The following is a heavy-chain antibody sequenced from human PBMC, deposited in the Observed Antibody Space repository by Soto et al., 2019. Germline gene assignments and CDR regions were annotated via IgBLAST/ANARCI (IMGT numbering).Heavy chain of an antibody. CDR1: GYTFTSYA. D-gene: IGHD2-8*01. CDR2: INAGNGNT. V-gene: IGHV1-3*01. Sequence: GASVKVSCKASGYTFTSYAMHWVRQAPGQRLEWMGWINAGNGNTKYSQSLQGRLTMTTDTSTTTAYMELRSLRSDDTAVYYCARDPYHVLMVNAPNLYGMDVWGQGTTVTVSS. CDR3: ARDPYHVLMVNAPNLYGMDV. J-gene: IGHJ6*02.